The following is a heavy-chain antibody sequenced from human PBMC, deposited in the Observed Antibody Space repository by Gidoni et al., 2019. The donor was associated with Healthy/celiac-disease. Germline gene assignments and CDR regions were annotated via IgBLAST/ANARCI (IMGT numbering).Heavy chain of an antibody. J-gene: IGHJ5*02. V-gene: IGHV4-34*01. Sequence: QVQLQQWGAGLLKPSETLSLTCAVYGGSFSGYYWSWIRQPPGKGLEWIGEINHSGSTNYNPSLKSRVTISVDTSKNQFSLKLSSVTAADTAVYYCAREGEFWSGYYTISGWFDPWGQGTLVTVSS. D-gene: IGHD3-3*01. CDR3: AREGEFWSGYYTISGWFDP. CDR2: INHSGST. CDR1: GGSFSGYY.